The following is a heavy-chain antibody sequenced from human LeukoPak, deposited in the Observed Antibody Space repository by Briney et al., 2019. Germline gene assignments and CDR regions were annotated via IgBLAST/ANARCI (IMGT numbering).Heavy chain of an antibody. Sequence: SETLSLTCAVYGGSFSGHYWSWIRQPPGKGLEWFGEINHSGSTNYNPSLKSRVTISVDTSKNQFSLKLSSVTAADTAVYYCARVLYYGSGSYYQAPYYFDYWGQGTLVTVSS. D-gene: IGHD3-10*01. CDR3: ARVLYYGSGSYYQAPYYFDY. J-gene: IGHJ4*02. CDR2: INHSGST. CDR1: GGSFSGHY. V-gene: IGHV4-34*01.